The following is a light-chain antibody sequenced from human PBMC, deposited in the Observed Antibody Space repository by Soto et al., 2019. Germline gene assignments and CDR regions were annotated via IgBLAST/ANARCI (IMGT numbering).Light chain of an antibody. Sequence: DIQMTQSPSSLSASVGDRVTITCRASQSISSYLNWYQQKPGKAPKRLIYAASSLQSGVPSRFSGSGSGTDFTLPISSLQPEDFATYYWQQSYSTLLTFGQGTRLEIK. CDR3: QQSYSTLLT. V-gene: IGKV1-39*01. J-gene: IGKJ5*01. CDR1: QSISSY. CDR2: AAS.